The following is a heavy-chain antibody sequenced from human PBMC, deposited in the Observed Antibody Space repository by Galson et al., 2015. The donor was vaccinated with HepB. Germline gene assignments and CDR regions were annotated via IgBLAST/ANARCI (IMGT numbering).Heavy chain of an antibody. J-gene: IGHJ3*02. V-gene: IGHV3-30*03. CDR3: STVTTRTHYAFDI. D-gene: IGHD4-11*01. CDR2: ISYDGSNK. Sequence: SLRLSCAASGFTFSSYGMHWVRQAPGKGLEWVAVISYDGSNKYYADSVKGRFTISRDNSKNTLYLQMNSLRAEDTAVYYCSTVTTRTHYAFDIWGQGTMVTVSS. CDR1: GFTFSSYG.